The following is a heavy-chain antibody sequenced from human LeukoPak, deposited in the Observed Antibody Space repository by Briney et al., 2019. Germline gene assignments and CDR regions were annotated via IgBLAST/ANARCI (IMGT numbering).Heavy chain of an antibody. CDR2: IDYSGST. J-gene: IGHJ4*02. V-gene: IGHV4-59*11. D-gene: IGHD4-17*01. CDR3: ARHYYSDPFDY. Sequence: PSETLSLTCTVSGGSISRHYWSCIRQPPGEGLEWIGYIDYSGSTNYNPSLKGRVNQPEDTSKTQFSLKLSSVTAADTAVYYCARHYYSDPFDYGGQGTLVTVSS. CDR1: GGSISRHY.